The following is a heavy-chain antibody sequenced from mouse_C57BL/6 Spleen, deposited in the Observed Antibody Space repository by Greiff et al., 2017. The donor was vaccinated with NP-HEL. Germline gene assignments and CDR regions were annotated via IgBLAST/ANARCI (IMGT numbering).Heavy chain of an antibody. D-gene: IGHD2-3*01. J-gene: IGHJ1*03. CDR1: GYTFTSYW. V-gene: IGHV1-52*01. CDR3: ARLGDGLWYFDV. CDR2: IDPSDSET. Sequence: QVQLQQPGAELVRPGSSVKLSCKASGYTFTSYWMHWVKQRPIQGLEWIGNIDPSDSETHYNQKFKDKATLTVDKSSSTAYMQLSSLTSEDSAVYYCARLGDGLWYFDVWGTGTTVTVSS.